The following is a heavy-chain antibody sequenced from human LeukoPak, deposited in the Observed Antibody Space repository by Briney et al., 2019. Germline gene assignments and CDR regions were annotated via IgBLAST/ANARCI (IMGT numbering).Heavy chain of an antibody. V-gene: IGHV1-69*13. CDR3: ASSSSITRITIFGVVFDY. Sequence: SVTVACKASGGTFSSYAISWVRRAPGQGLEWWGGIIPIFGTANYAQKCEGRVTITADESTSTAYMELSSLRSEDTAVYYCASSSSITRITIFGVVFDYWGQGTLVTVSS. D-gene: IGHD3-3*01. J-gene: IGHJ4*02. CDR1: GGTFSSYA. CDR2: IIPIFGTA.